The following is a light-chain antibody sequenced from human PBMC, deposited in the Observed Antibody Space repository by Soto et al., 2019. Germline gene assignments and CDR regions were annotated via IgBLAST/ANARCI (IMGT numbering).Light chain of an antibody. CDR3: QQHSNWPLT. CDR1: QSVSSY. Sequence: ELVLTRSPGTLSLSPGEGATLSCRASQSVSSYLAWYQQKPGQAPRLLIYDASNRATGIPARFSGSGSGTEFTLTISSLESEEFAVYYCQQHSNWPLTFGGGTKVDIK. V-gene: IGKV3-11*01. CDR2: DAS. J-gene: IGKJ4*01.